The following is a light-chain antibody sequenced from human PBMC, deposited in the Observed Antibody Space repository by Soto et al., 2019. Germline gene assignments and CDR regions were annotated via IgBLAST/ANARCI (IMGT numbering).Light chain of an antibody. CDR3: CSYAGGFYV. J-gene: IGLJ1*01. CDR1: SSDVGGYNY. V-gene: IGLV2-11*01. Sequence: QSALTQPRSVSGSPGQSAAISCTGTSSDVGGYNYVSWYQQHPGKVPKLIIFDVYKRPSGVPDRFSGSKSGSTASLTISGLQADDEADYYCCSYAGGFYVVGTGTKLTVL. CDR2: DVY.